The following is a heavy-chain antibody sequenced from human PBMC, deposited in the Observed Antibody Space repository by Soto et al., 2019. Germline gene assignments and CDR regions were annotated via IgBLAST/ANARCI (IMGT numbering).Heavy chain of an antibody. CDR1: GGTFSSYA. J-gene: IGHJ6*01. D-gene: IGHD2-21*02. Sequence: QVQLVQSGAEVKKPASSVKVSCKASGGTFSSYAISWVRQAPGQGLEWMGGIIPIFGTANYAQKFHGRVTITADESTSTAYMEVSSLRSEDTVLYYCARDRIAVVTSGYYYYGMDVWGQGTKVTVSS. CDR3: ARDRIAVVTSGYYYYGMDV. CDR2: IIPIFGTA. V-gene: IGHV1-69*01.